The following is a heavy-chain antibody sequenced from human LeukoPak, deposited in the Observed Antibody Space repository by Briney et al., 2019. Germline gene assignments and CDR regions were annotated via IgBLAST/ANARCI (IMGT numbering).Heavy chain of an antibody. J-gene: IGHJ4*02. CDR3: AKTHSSGYYYVDY. D-gene: IGHD3-22*01. V-gene: IGHV3-23*01. CDR2: IGGSGTKT. Sequence: GGSLRLSCAASGFTFTKYAMSWVRQAAGKGLEWVSAIGGSGTKTFYAESVKGRFTISRDNSNNILFLQMDSLRAEDTAMYYCAKTHSSGYYYVDYWGQGTLVTVSS. CDR1: GFTFTKYA.